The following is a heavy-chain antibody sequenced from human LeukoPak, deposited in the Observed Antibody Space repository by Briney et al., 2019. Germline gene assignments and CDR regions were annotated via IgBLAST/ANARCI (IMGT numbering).Heavy chain of an antibody. J-gene: IGHJ6*02. Sequence: SETLSLTCTVSGGSITGGSYYWAWIRQSPGKGLEWIGEINHGGSTNYNPSLKSRVTISVDTSKNQFSLKLSSVTAADTAVYYCARDRGLYAMALYYYYGMDVWGQGTTVTVSS. V-gene: IGHV4-34*01. CDR1: GGSITGGSYY. D-gene: IGHD2-8*01. CDR3: ARDRGLYAMALYYYYGMDV. CDR2: INHGGST.